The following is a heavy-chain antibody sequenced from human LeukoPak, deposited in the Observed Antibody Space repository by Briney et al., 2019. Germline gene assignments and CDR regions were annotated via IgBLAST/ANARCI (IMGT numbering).Heavy chain of an antibody. V-gene: IGHV3-23*01. CDR3: AKAGYTSGLT. J-gene: IGHJ5*02. CDR2: IGGRGGST. Sequence: PGGSLRLSCAASGFTFSDYGMSWVRQAPGKGLGWVSTIGGRGGSTYYADSVKGRFTISRDNSKNTLYLQMNRLRAEDTAIYYCAKAGYTSGLTWGQGTLVTVSS. D-gene: IGHD6-19*01. CDR1: GFTFSDYG.